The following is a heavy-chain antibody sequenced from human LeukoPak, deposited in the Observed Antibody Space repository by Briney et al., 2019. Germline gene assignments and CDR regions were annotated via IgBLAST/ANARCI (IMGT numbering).Heavy chain of an antibody. CDR2: INPKTGAT. CDR1: GYTFTAYY. D-gene: IGHD6-13*01. J-gene: IGHJ5*02. V-gene: IGHV1-2*02. CDR3: ARLAEATPPVWFDP. Sequence: ASVKVSCKASGYTFTAYYMHWLRQAPGQGLEWMGWINPKTGATNYAQKFPGRVTMTRDTSISTVYMELSRLKYDDTAVYYCARLAEATPPVWFDPWGQGTLVTVSS.